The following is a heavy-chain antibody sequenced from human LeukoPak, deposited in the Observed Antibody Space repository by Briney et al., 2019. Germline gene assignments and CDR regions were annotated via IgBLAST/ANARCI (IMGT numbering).Heavy chain of an antibody. CDR1: GFTFSSYA. Sequence: PGGSLRLSCAASGFTFSSYAMSWVRQAPGKGLEWVSAISGSGGSTYYADSVKGRFTISRDNSKNTLYLQMKSLRAEDTAVYYCARRYYDFWSGYNHFDYWGQGTLVTVSS. CDR3: ARRYYDFWSGYNHFDY. V-gene: IGHV3-23*01. D-gene: IGHD3-3*01. CDR2: ISGSGGST. J-gene: IGHJ4*02.